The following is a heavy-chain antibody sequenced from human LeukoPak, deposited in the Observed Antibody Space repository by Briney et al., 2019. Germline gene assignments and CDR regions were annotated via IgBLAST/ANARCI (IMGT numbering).Heavy chain of an antibody. Sequence: ASVKVSCKASGYTFTGYYMHWVRQAPGQGLEWMGRINRNSGGTNYAQKFQGRVTMTRDTSISTAYMELSRLRSDDTAVYYCARMDIVVVPADYWGQGTLVTVSS. CDR1: GYTFTGYY. V-gene: IGHV1-2*06. J-gene: IGHJ4*02. CDR3: ARMDIVVVPADY. D-gene: IGHD2-2*03. CDR2: INRNSGGT.